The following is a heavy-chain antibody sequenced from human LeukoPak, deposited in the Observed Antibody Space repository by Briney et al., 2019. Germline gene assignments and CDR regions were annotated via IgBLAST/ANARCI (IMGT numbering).Heavy chain of an antibody. D-gene: IGHD3-22*01. CDR2: INYSGVT. Sequence: SETLSLTCTVSDDSITNTLFYWVWIRQSPGKGLESIGSINYSGVTLYNPSLKSRVTMSLDASKNQFSLKLTSVTAADTAMYYCARDSKYDSTGHAPWGLGTLVTVSS. CDR1: DDSITNTLFY. CDR3: ARDSKYDSTGHAP. J-gene: IGHJ5*02. V-gene: IGHV4-39*07.